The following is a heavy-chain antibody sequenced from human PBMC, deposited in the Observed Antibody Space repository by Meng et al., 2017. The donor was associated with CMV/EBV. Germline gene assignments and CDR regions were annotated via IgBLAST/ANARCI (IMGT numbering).Heavy chain of an antibody. V-gene: IGHV1-24*01. Sequence: ASVKVSCKASGYTFTSYYMHWVRQAPGQGLEWMGGFDPEDGETIYAQKFQGRVTMTEDTSTDTAYMELSSLRSEDTAVYYCATATGYYYGMDVWGQGTTVTVSS. CDR3: ATATGYYYGMDV. CDR2: FDPEDGET. CDR1: GYTFTSYY. J-gene: IGHJ6*02.